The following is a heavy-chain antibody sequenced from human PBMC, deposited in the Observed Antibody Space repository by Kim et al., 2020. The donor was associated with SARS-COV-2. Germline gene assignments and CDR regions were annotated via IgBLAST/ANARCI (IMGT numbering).Heavy chain of an antibody. J-gene: IGHJ4*02. CDR3: ARAPGYYGSGSFDY. D-gene: IGHD3-10*01. Sequence: STSLKTRLTISKDTSKNQVVLTMTNMDPVDTATYYCARAPGYYGSGSFDYWGQGTLVTVSS. V-gene: IGHV2-70*01.